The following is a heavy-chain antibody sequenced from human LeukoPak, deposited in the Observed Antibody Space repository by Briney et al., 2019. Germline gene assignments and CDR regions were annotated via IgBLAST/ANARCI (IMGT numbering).Heavy chain of an antibody. J-gene: IGHJ6*03. V-gene: IGHV3-33*06. Sequence: GGSLRLSCAASGFTFSSYGMHWVRQAPGKGLEWVAVIWYDGSNKYYADSVKGRFTISRDNSKNTLYLQMNRLRAEDAAVYYCAKDPRGSYSRDYYYYMDVWGKGTTVTVSS. CDR1: GFTFSSYG. CDR3: AKDPRGSYSRDYYYYMDV. D-gene: IGHD1-26*01. CDR2: IWYDGSNK.